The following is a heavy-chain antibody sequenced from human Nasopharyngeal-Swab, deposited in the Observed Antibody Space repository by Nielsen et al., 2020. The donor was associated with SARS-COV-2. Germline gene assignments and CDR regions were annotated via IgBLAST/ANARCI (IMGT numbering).Heavy chain of an antibody. CDR2: IFSNDEK. D-gene: IGHD5-12*01. V-gene: IGHV2-26*01. J-gene: IGHJ5*02. CDR1: GFSLSNARMG. Sequence: SGPTLVKPTETLTLTCTVSGFSLSNARMGVSWIRQPPGKALEWLAHIFSNDEKSCSTSLKSRLTISKDTSKSQVVLTMTNMDPVDTATYYCARIYDSGYAVWFDPWGQGTLVTVSS. CDR3: ARIYDSGYAVWFDP.